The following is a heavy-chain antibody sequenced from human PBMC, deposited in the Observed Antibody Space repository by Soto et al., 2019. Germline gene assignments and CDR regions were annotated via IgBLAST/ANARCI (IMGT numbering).Heavy chain of an antibody. Sequence: KVSWKASGYTXTSYDIRWVRQATGQGLDWIGWMNPNSGNTVYSQKFQGMVTMTRSTSISTAYMYLRSLKSEDKAVYYCARAPYYIVVVTAIGRDAFDIWGQGTMVTVSS. CDR3: ARAPYYIVVVTAIGRDAFDI. J-gene: IGHJ3*02. CDR2: MNPNSGNT. CDR1: GYTXTSYD. V-gene: IGHV1-8*01. D-gene: IGHD2-21*02.